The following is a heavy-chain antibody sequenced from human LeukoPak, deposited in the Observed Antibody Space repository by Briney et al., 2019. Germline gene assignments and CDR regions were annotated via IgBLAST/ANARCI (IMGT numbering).Heavy chain of an antibody. Sequence: AGGSLRLSCAASGFTFSSYAMSWVRQAPGKGLEWVSAISGSGGSTYYADSVKGRFTISRDNSKNTLYLQMNSLGAEDTAVYYCAKAYNIVVVPAAPAGPDYWGQGTLVTVSS. CDR3: AKAYNIVVVPAAPAGPDY. V-gene: IGHV3-23*01. CDR1: GFTFSSYA. J-gene: IGHJ4*02. CDR2: ISGSGGST. D-gene: IGHD2-2*01.